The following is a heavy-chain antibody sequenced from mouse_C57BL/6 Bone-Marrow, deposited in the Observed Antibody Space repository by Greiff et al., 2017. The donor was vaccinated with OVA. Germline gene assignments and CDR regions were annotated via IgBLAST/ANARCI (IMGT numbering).Heavy chain of an antibody. D-gene: IGHD1-1*01. J-gene: IGHJ4*01. Sequence: EVQLMESGGGLVQPGGSLKLSCAASGFTFSDYYMYWVRQTPEKRLEWVAYISNGGGSTYYPDTVKGRFTISRDNAKNTLYLQMSRLKSEDTAMYYCARPDYYGSSFYAMDYWGQGTSVTVSS. V-gene: IGHV5-12*01. CDR2: ISNGGGST. CDR3: ARPDYYGSSFYAMDY. CDR1: GFTFSDYY.